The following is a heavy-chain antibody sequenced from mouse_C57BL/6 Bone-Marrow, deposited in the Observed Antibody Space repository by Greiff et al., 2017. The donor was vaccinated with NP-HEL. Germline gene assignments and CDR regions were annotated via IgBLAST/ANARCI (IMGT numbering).Heavy chain of an antibody. J-gene: IGHJ3*01. V-gene: IGHV5-2*01. CDR3: ERQRVYYSNSGLAY. CDR2: INSDGGST. CDR1: EYEFPSHD. Sequence: EVMLVESGGGLVQPGESLTLSCESNEYEFPSHDMSWVRKTPEKRLELVAAINSDGGSTYYPDPMERRFIISRDNTKKTLYLQMSSLSSEDTALYYCERQRVYYSNSGLAYWGQGTLVTVSA. D-gene: IGHD2-5*01.